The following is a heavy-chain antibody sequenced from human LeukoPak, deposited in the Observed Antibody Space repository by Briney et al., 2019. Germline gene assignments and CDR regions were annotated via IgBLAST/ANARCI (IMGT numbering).Heavy chain of an antibody. V-gene: IGHV4-4*07. D-gene: IGHD3-22*01. J-gene: IGHJ5*02. CDR2: VHASGSS. CDR3: ARVYYYDSSDLYFDP. Sequence: SETLSLTCGVSGGSINNFYWNWIRQPAGKGLEWIGRVHASGSSRYNPSFAGRVTISVDTSKNQFSLKLSSVTAADTAVYYCARVYYYDSSDLYFDPWGQGTLVTVSS. CDR1: GGSINNFY.